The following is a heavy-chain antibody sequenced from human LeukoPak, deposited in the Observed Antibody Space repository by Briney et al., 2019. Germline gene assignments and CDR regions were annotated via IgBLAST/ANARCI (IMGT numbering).Heavy chain of an antibody. CDR2: ITGSGGSP. V-gene: IGHV3-23*01. J-gene: IGHJ4*02. D-gene: IGHD6-13*01. Sequence: PGGSLRLSCAASGLTFSNYAMSWVRQAPGKGLEWVSTITGSGGSPFYADSVKGRFTISRDNSKNTLFLQMNSLRAEDTAVYYCAIITRAAAGPSARSPFHYWGQGTLVTVSS. CDR3: AIITRAAAGPSARSPFHY. CDR1: GLTFSNYA.